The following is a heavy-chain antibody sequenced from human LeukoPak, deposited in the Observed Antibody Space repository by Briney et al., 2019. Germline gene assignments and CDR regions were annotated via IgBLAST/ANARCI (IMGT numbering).Heavy chain of an antibody. CDR2: ISSDGSHK. CDR1: GFTLTNYG. Sequence: GGSLRLSCAASGFTLTNYGIHWVRQAPGKGLEWVAFISSDGSHKYYADSVRGRFTISRDDAKNTVYLQMNSLRAEDTAVYYCATVFDFWGQGTLVTVSS. CDR3: ATVFDF. V-gene: IGHV3-33*03. J-gene: IGHJ5*01.